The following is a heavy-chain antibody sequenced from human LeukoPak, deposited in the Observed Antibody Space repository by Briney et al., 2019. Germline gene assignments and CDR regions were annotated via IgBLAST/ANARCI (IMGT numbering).Heavy chain of an antibody. V-gene: IGHV4-4*07. CDR2: XYTSGST. CDR3: AREKGRLVTVAGFDY. Sequence: XYTSGSTNYNPSLKSRVTMSVDTSKNQFSLKLSSVTAADTAVYYCAREKGRLVTVAGFDYWGQGTLVTVSS. J-gene: IGHJ4*02. D-gene: IGHD6-19*01.